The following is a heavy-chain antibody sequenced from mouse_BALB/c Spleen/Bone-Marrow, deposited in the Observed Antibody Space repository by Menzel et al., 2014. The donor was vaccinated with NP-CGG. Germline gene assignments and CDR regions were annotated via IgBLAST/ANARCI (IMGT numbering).Heavy chain of an antibody. J-gene: IGHJ4*01. CDR2: IVPSDSYT. D-gene: IGHD2-4*01. CDR1: GYTFTDNW. Sequence: QVQLQQSGAELGMPGASVKMSCKASGYTFTDNWIYWVKQRPGQGLEWIGAIVPSDSYTNYNQKFMGKASLTVDASSSTAYVQVSSLTSGDSAVYYCARGGHDFSLDYWGQGTSVTVSS. CDR3: ARGGHDFSLDY. V-gene: IGHV1-69*01.